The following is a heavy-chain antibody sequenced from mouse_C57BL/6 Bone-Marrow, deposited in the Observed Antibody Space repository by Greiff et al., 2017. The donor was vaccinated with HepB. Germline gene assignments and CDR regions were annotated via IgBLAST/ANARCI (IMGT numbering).Heavy chain of an antibody. J-gene: IGHJ1*03. Sequence: VQLQQSGSELRSPGSSVKLSCKDFDSEVFPIAYMSWVRQKPGHGFEWIGGILPSIGRTIYGEKFEDKATLDADTLSNTAYLELNSLTSEDSAIYYCARRLLRYRYFDVWGTGTTVTVSS. CDR1: DSEVFPIAY. D-gene: IGHD1-1*01. CDR3: ARRLLRYRYFDV. V-gene: IGHV15-2*01. CDR2: ILPSIGRT.